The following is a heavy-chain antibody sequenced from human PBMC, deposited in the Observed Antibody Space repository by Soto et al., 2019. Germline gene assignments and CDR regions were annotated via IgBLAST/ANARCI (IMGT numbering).Heavy chain of an antibody. Sequence: SETLSLTCTVSGGSISSSSYYWGWIRQPPGKGLEWIGSIYYSGSTYYNPSLKSRVTISVDTSKNQFSLKLSSVTAADTAVYYCARPYCSSTSCPFDYWGQGTLVTVSS. CDR2: IYYSGST. D-gene: IGHD2-2*01. V-gene: IGHV4-39*01. CDR1: GGSISSSSYY. CDR3: ARPYCSSTSCPFDY. J-gene: IGHJ4*02.